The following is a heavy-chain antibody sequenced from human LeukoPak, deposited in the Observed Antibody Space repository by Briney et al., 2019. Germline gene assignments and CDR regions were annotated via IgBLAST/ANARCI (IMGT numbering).Heavy chain of an antibody. CDR1: GYTFTGYY. D-gene: IGHD4-17*01. V-gene: IGHV1-2*02. CDR3: PRASTTVTTGDY. Sequence: ASVKVSCKASGYTFTGYYMHWVRQAPGQGLEWMGWINPNSGGTNYAQKFQGRVTMTRDTSISTAYMELSRLRSDDTAVYYCPRASTTVTTGDYWGQGTLVTVSS. CDR2: INPNSGGT. J-gene: IGHJ4*02.